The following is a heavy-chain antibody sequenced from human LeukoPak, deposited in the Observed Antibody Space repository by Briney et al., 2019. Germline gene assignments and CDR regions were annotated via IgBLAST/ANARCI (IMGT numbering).Heavy chain of an antibody. J-gene: IGHJ2*01. CDR3: ARDKGPYWYFDL. Sequence: SETLSLTCAVSDGSISSYYWNWIRQPSGKGLEWIGNIYNSGSADYNPSLKSRVTISVNLSKKQISLELTSVTAADTALYYCARDKGPYWYFDLWGRGTLVTVSS. V-gene: IGHV4-59*01. CDR2: IYNSGSA. CDR1: DGSISSYY.